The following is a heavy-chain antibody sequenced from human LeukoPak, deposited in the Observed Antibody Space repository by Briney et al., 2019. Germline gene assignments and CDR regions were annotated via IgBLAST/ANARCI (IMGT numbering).Heavy chain of an antibody. V-gene: IGHV3-23*01. Sequence: GGSLRLSCAASGFTFSSYAMSWVRQAPGKGLEWVSAISGSGGSTYYADSVKGRFTISRDNSKNTLYLQMNSLRAEDTAVYYCAKRESCSGGSCYSLHLDYWGQGTLVTVSS. CDR3: AKRESCSGGSCYSLHLDY. D-gene: IGHD2-15*01. CDR2: ISGSGGST. J-gene: IGHJ4*02. CDR1: GFTFSSYA.